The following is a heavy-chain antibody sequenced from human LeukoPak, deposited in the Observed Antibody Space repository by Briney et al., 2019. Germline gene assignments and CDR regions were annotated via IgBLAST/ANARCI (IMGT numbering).Heavy chain of an antibody. CDR3: ARGRSSSSDYYYYMDV. D-gene: IGHD6-6*01. CDR1: GGSISSYY. Sequence: SETLSLTCTVSGGSISSYYWSWIRQPPGKGLEWIVYIYYSGSTNYNPSLKSRVTISVDTSKNQFSLKLSSVTAADTAVYYCARGRSSSSDYYYYMDVWGKGTTVTVSS. CDR2: IYYSGST. J-gene: IGHJ6*03. V-gene: IGHV4-59*01.